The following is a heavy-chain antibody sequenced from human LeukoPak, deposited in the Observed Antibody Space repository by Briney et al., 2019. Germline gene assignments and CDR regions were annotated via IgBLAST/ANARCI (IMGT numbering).Heavy chain of an antibody. CDR3: ARKGGLTTPYYFDY. CDR2: IIPILGIA. D-gene: IGHD4-4*01. V-gene: IGHV1-69*04. Sequence: SVKVPCKASGGTFSSYAISWVRQAPGQGLEWMGRIIPILGIANYAQKFQGRVTITADKSTSTAYMELSSLRSEDTAVYYCARKGGLTTPYYFDYWGQGTLVTVSS. J-gene: IGHJ4*02. CDR1: GGTFSSYA.